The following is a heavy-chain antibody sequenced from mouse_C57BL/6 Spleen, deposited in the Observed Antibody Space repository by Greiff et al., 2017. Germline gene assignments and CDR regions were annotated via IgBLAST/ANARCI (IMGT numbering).Heavy chain of an antibody. CDR2: IWSGGST. CDR3: ARKPGTGAWYFDV. J-gene: IGHJ1*03. CDR1: GFSLTSYG. Sequence: VKLMESGPGLVQPSQSLSITCTVSGFSLTSYGVHWVRQSPGKGLEWLGVIWSGGSTDYNAAFISRLSISKDNSKSQVFFKMNSLQADDTAIYYCARKPGTGAWYFDVWGTGTTVTVSS. D-gene: IGHD3-3*01. V-gene: IGHV2-2*01.